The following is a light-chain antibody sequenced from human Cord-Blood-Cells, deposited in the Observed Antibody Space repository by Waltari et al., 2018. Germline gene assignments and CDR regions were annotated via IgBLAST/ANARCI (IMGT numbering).Light chain of an antibody. CDR1: KLGDKT. Sequence: SYELTQPPSVSVSPGQTARITCSGAKLGDKTACWYQEQPGQSPVLDIYQDSKRPSGCPERFSGSNSGNTATLNISGTQAFDGADYFFQAWDSSTGVFGGGTRLTVI. V-gene: IGLV3-1*01. CDR3: QAWDSSTGV. J-gene: IGLJ2*01. CDR2: QDS.